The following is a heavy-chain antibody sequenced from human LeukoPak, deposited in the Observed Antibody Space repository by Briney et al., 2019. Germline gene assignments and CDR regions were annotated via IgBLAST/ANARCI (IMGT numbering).Heavy chain of an antibody. CDR3: ASPQYSSSWFDAFDI. Sequence: EASVKVSCKASGYTFTSYYMHWVRQAPGQGLEWMGIINPSGGSTSYAQKFQGRVTMTRDMSTSTVYMELSSLRSEDTAVYYCASPQYSSSWFDAFDIWGQGAMVTVSS. V-gene: IGHV1-46*01. J-gene: IGHJ3*02. CDR2: INPSGGST. CDR1: GYTFTSYY. D-gene: IGHD6-13*01.